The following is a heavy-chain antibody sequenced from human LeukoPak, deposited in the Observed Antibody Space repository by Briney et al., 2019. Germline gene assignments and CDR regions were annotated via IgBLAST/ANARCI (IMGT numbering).Heavy chain of an antibody. V-gene: IGHV4-38-2*02. J-gene: IGHJ4*02. D-gene: IGHD3-16*01. CDR1: GYSISSGYY. CDR3: AQTVLAPLGGGADY. CDR2: IYHGRGI. Sequence: SETLSLTCTVSGYSISSGYYWGWIRQSPGKGLEWIGSIYHGRGIYYNPSLMSRATISEDTPKNQFRLRLNSVTAAGTAVCYCAQTVLAPLGGGADYWGQGTLVTVSS.